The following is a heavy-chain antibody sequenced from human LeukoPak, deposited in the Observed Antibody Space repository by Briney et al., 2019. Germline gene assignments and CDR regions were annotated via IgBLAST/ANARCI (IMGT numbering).Heavy chain of an antibody. CDR1: GGSISSYY. CDR2: ISHSGSS. V-gene: IGHV4-59*08. CDR3: ARHGTSIFDY. D-gene: IGHD1-26*01. J-gene: IGHJ4*02. Sequence: SETLSLTCTVSGGSISSYYWSWIRHPPGNGLEWIGYISHSGSSKYNPSLKSRVTISVDTSKHQFSLKLSSVTAADTAVYYCARHGTSIFDYWGQGTLVTVSS.